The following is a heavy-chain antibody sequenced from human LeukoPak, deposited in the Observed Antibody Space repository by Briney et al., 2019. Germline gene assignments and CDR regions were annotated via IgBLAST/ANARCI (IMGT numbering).Heavy chain of an antibody. CDR2: IYYSGST. CDR3: AGEPPYYDILTGYSLPQYFQH. D-gene: IGHD3-9*01. V-gene: IGHV4-59*01. J-gene: IGHJ1*01. Sequence: SETLSLTCTVSGGSISSYYWSWIRQPRGRGLERIGYIYYSGSTNYNPSLKSRVTISVDTSKNQFSLKLSSVTAADTAVYYCAGEPPYYDILTGYSLPQYFQHWGQGTLVTVSS. CDR1: GGSISSYY.